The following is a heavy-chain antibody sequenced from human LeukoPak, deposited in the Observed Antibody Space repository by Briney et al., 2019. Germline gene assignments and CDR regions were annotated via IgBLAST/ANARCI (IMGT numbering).Heavy chain of an antibody. CDR1: GFTFSSYW. J-gene: IGHJ4*02. V-gene: IGHV3-74*01. CDR3: AKDIGAIRFRGNDY. D-gene: IGHD3-3*01. CDR2: INTDGSST. Sequence: PGGSLRLSCAASGFTFSSYWMHWVRQAPGKGLVWVSRINTDGSSTSYADSVKGRFTISRDNAKNTLYLQMNSLRAEDTALYYCAKDIGAIRFRGNDYWGQGTLVTVSS.